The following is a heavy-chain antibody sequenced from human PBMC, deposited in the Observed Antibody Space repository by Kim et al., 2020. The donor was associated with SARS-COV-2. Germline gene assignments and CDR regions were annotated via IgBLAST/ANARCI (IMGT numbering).Heavy chain of an antibody. D-gene: IGHD3-22*01. CDR1: GGSISSYY. CDR3: ARHYYDSSGYSENAFDI. CDR2: IYYSGST. V-gene: IGHV4-59*08. Sequence: SETLSLTCTVSGGSISSYYWSWIRQPPGKGLEWIGYIYYSGSTNYNPSLKSRVTISVDTSKNQFSLKLSSVTAADTAVYYCARHYYDSSGYSENAFDIWGQGTMVTVSS. J-gene: IGHJ3*02.